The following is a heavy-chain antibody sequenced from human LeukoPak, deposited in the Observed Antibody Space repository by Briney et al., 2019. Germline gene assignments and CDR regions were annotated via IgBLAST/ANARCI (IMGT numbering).Heavy chain of an antibody. Sequence: GSSVKVSCKASGGTFSSYTISWVRQAPGQGLEWMGRIIPILGIANYAQKFQGRVTITADKSTSTAYMELSSLRSEDTAVYYCARINDYGDYGSDYWGQGTLVTVST. J-gene: IGHJ4*02. CDR3: ARINDYGDYGSDY. CDR2: IIPILGIA. D-gene: IGHD4-17*01. CDR1: GGTFSSYT. V-gene: IGHV1-69*02.